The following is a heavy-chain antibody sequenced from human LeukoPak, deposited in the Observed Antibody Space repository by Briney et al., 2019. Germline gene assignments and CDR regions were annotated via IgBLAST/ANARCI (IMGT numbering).Heavy chain of an antibody. D-gene: IGHD3-10*01. CDR2: IHYSGSN. CDR1: GRSITNYY. J-gene: IGHJ4*02. V-gene: IGHV4-59*01. CDR3: ARGKEVITMLRGLKPGYYFDY. Sequence: SETLSLTCTVSGRSITNYYWSWIRQPPGKGLEWIGYIHYSGSNKYKSSLKSRVTISVDTSKNQFSLKLNSVTAADTAVYYCARGKEVITMLRGLKPGYYFDYWGQGTLVTVSS.